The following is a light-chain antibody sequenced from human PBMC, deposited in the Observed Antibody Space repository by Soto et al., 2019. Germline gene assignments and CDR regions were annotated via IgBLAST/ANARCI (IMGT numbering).Light chain of an antibody. J-gene: IGKJ2*01. CDR1: QGISRY. CDR2: AAS. V-gene: IGKV1-8*01. CDR3: QQYESYPMYT. Sequence: AIRMTQSPSSFSASTGDRVTITCRASQGISRYLAWFQQKPGTAPKLLIYAASTLQSGVPSRFRGSGSGTDFTLTISCLQSEDFATYYCQQYESYPMYTFGQGTKLEIK.